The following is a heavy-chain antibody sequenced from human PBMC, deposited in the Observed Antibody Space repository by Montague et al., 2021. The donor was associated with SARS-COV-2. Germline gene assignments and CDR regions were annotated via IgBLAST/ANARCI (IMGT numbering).Heavy chain of an antibody. CDR2: INNSGST. CDR1: GGSISSYY. CDR3: ARSLGDY. J-gene: IGHJ4*02. V-gene: IGHV4-59*13. Sequence: SETLSLTCTVSGGSISSYYWSWVRQPPGKGLEWIGHINNSGSTNYNPSLKSRVTISVDTSKNQFSLKLNSVTAADTAVYYCARSLGDYWGQGTLVTVSS.